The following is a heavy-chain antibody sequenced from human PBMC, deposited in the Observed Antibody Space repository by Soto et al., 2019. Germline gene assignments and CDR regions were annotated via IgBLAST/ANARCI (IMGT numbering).Heavy chain of an antibody. D-gene: IGHD3-22*01. J-gene: IGHJ4*02. Sequence: PSETLSLTCTVSGGSISSGGYYWSWIRQHPGKGLEWIGYIYYSGSTYYNPSLKSRVTISVDTSKNQFSLKLSSVTAADTAVYYCAREDYYDSSGYYYWGQGTLVTVSS. CDR2: IYYSGST. CDR1: GGSISSGGYY. V-gene: IGHV4-31*03. CDR3: AREDYYDSSGYYY.